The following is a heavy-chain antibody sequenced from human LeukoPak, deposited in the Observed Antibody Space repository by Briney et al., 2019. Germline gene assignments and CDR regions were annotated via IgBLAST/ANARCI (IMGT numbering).Heavy chain of an antibody. J-gene: IGHJ4*02. CDR3: ASSGSYRFDY. CDR1: PFIFSGHW. D-gene: IGHD1-26*01. V-gene: IGHV3-7*01. Sequence: QTGGSLRLSCEASPFIFSGHWLNWVRQTPGKGLEWVASIKEDGSERQYVDSVKGRFTISRDNAKNSLYLQMNSLRDEDTAVYYCASSGSYRFDYWGQGTLVTVSS. CDR2: IKEDGSER.